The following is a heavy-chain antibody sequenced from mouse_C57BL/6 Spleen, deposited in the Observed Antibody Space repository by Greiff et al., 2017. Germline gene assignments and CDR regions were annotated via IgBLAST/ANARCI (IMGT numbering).Heavy chain of an antibody. Sequence: QVQPQQPGAELVKPGASVKLSCKASGYTFTSYWMHWVKQRPGRGLEWIGRIDPSSGGTKYNEKFKSKATLTVDKPSSTAYMQLSSLTSEDSAVYYCARDGSGPLFDYWGQGTTLTVSS. CDR1: GYTFTSYW. V-gene: IGHV1-72*01. CDR2: IDPSSGGT. CDR3: ARDGSGPLFDY. D-gene: IGHD3-2*02. J-gene: IGHJ2*01.